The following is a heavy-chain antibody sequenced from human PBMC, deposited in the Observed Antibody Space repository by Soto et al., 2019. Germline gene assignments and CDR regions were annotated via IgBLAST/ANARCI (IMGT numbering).Heavy chain of an antibody. J-gene: IGHJ5*02. V-gene: IGHV4-59*01. D-gene: IGHD3-10*01. CDR1: GGSISSYY. Sequence: PSETLSLTCTVSGGSISSYYWSWIRQPPGKGLEWIGYIYYSGSTNYNPSPKGRVTISVDTSKNQFSLKLSSVTAADTAVYYCARVGGSGSFGWFDPWGQGTLVTVSS. CDR3: ARVGGSGSFGWFDP. CDR2: IYYSGST.